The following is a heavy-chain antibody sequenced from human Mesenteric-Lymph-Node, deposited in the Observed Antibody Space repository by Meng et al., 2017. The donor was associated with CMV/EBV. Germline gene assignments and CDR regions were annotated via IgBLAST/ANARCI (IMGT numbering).Heavy chain of an antibody. CDR1: GFTVSSNY. CDR2: TSYDGQDK. CDR3: ARDPIGGNYRGSHFDY. J-gene: IGHJ4*02. V-gene: IGHV3-30*03. Sequence: GGSLRLSCAASGFTVSSNYMSWVRQAPGKGLEWVALTSYDGQDKFYADSVRGRFSISRDSSTNTVHLQMNSLLPEDTAVYYCARDPIGGNYRGSHFDYWGQGTLVTVSS. D-gene: IGHD1-7*01.